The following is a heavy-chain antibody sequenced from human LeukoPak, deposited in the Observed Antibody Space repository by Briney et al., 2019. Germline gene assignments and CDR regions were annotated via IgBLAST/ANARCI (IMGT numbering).Heavy chain of an antibody. V-gene: IGHV3-23*01. CDR1: GFTFSSYA. CDR2: ISGSGGST. CDR3: ARSFSFYYYGMDV. J-gene: IGHJ6*02. D-gene: IGHD3-3*02. Sequence: GGSLRLSCAASGFTFSSYAMSWVRQAPGKGLEWVSAISGSGGSTYYADSVRGRFTISRDNSKNTLYLQMNSLRAEDTAVYYCARSFSFYYYGMDVWGQGTTVTVSS.